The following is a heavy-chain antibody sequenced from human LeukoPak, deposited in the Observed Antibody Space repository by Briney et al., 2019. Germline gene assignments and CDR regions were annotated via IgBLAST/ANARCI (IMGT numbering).Heavy chain of an antibody. D-gene: IGHD6-13*01. V-gene: IGHV4-34*01. CDR3: ARGKRGLIAAAGRYNWFDP. Sequence: SETLSLTCAVYGGPFSGYYWSWIRQPPGKGLEWIGEINHSGSTNYNPSLKSRVTISVDTSKNQFSLKLSSVTAADTAVYYCARGKRGLIAAAGRYNWFDPWGQGTLVTVSS. CDR1: GGPFSGYY. CDR2: INHSGST. J-gene: IGHJ5*02.